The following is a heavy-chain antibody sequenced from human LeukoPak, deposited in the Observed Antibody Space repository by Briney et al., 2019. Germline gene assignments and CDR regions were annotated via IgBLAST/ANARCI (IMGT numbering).Heavy chain of an antibody. V-gene: IGHV3-7*01. CDR1: GFTFSTYW. Sequence: PGGSLRLSCAVSGFTFSTYWMSWVRQAPGKGLEWVANIKQDGSEKYHVDSVKGRFTISRDNAKNSLYLQMNSLRAEDTAVYYCAKVGTDSVWQWDYWGQGTLVTVSS. D-gene: IGHD2-21*02. CDR2: IKQDGSEK. CDR3: AKVGTDSVWQWDY. J-gene: IGHJ4*02.